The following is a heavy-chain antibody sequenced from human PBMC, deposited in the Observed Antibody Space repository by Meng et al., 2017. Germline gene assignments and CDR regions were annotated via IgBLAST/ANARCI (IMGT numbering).Heavy chain of an antibody. D-gene: IGHD5-12*01. Sequence: GESLKISCAASGFTFSSYEMNWVRQAPGKGLEWVSYISSSGSTIYYADSVKGRFTISRDNAKNSLYLQMNSLRAEDTAVYYCARGYSGYDYSWLWDYWGRGTLVTVSS. J-gene: IGHJ4*02. CDR1: GFTFSSYE. CDR2: ISSSGSTI. V-gene: IGHV3-48*03. CDR3: ARGYSGYDYSWLWDY.